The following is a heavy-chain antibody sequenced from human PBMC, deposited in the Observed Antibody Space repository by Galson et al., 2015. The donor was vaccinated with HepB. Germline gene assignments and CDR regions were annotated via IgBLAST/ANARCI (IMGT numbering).Heavy chain of an antibody. CDR2: TSYDGSTT. CDR1: GFIFRTYG. J-gene: IGHJ4*02. V-gene: IGHV3-30*18. D-gene: IGHD2-15*01. CDR3: AKDRFEVVVAATPPEY. Sequence: SLRLSCAASGFIFRTYGMHWVRQTPGKGLEWVAITSYDGSTTSYAESVKGRFTISRDNSKNTLYLQMNSLRVEDTAVYYCAKDRFEVVVAATPPEYLGQGTLVTVSS.